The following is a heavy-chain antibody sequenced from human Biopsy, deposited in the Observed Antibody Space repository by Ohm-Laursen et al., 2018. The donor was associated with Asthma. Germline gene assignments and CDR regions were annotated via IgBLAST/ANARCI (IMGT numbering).Heavy chain of an antibody. Sequence: ASVKVSCKASGYTFTSYYMHWVRQAPGQGLEWMGIINPSGGSTSYAQKFQGRVSMTRDTSTSTVYMEVSRLRSDDTAVYYCARGQKSAGDRWFDPWGQGTLVTVSS. V-gene: IGHV1-46*01. J-gene: IGHJ5*02. CDR2: INPSGGST. CDR3: ARGQKSAGDRWFDP. CDR1: GYTFTSYY. D-gene: IGHD6-13*01.